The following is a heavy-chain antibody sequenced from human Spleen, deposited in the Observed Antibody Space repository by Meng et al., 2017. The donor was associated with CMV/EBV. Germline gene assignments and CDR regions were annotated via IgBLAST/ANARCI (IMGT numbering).Heavy chain of an antibody. V-gene: IGHV1-2*02. J-gene: IGHJ2*01. D-gene: IGHD2-2*01. CDR2: INPNSGGT. Sequence: TLTGYYMHWVRQAPGQGLEWMGWINPNSGGTNYAQKFQGRVTMTRDTSISTAYMELSRLRSDDTAVYYCARDADIVVVPAVNWYFDLWGRGTLVTVSS. CDR3: ARDADIVVVPAVNWYFDL. CDR1: TLTGYY.